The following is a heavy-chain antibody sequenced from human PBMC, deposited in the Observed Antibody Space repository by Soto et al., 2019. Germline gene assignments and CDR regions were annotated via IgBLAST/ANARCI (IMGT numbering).Heavy chain of an antibody. J-gene: IGHJ6*02. CDR3: ARETPDPPLLRYFDWYPTADYCYGMDV. V-gene: IGHV1-18*01. Sequence: QVQLVQSGAEVKKPGASVKVSCKASGYTFTSYGISWVRQAPGQGLEWMGWISAYNGNTNYAQKLQGRVTMTTDTSTSTAYMELRSLRSDDTAVYYCARETPDPPLLRYFDWYPTADYCYGMDVWGQGTTVTVSS. CDR2: ISAYNGNT. D-gene: IGHD3-9*01. CDR1: GYTFTSYG.